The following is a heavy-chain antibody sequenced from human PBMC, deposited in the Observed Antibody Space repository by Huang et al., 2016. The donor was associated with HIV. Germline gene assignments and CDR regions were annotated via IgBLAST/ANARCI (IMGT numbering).Heavy chain of an antibody. J-gene: IGHJ4*02. CDR3: ARENRGSWVGGYFDY. CDR1: GGSIDRCRDY. Sequence: QVRLQESGPGLVKPSQSLSLTFTVSGGSIDRCRDYWTWIRQPAGNGLELIGHFYPTATTDYNSSLKNRVTISIDTSKNQFSLKLNSVTAADTALYYCARENRGSWVGGYFDYWGQGILVTVSS. V-gene: IGHV4-61*09. CDR2: FYPTATT. D-gene: IGHD3-10*01.